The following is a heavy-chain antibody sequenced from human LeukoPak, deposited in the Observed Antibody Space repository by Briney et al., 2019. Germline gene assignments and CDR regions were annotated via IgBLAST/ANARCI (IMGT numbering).Heavy chain of an antibody. CDR3: VHRHTGSGMDV. CDR2: VHWNDDN. CDR1: GFSLSTAEVG. V-gene: IGHV2-5*01. J-gene: IGHJ6*02. Sequence: ESGLTLLKPTPTLTLTCSFSGFSLSTAEVGVGWIRQPPGEALEWLAVVHWNDDNYYSPSLKSRLTVTKDTSKNQVVLTMTNMDPVDTATYYCVHRHTGSGMDVWGQGTTVTVSS. D-gene: IGHD5-18*01.